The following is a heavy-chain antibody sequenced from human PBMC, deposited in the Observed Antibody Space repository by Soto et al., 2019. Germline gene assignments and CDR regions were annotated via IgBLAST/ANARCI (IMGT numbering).Heavy chain of an antibody. Sequence: SETLSLTCTVSGGSISSYYWSWIRQPPGKGLEWIGYIYYSGSTNYNPSLKSRVTISVDTSKNQFSLKLSSVTAADTAVYYCARQLGMRYYYYYMDVWGKGTTVTVSS. V-gene: IGHV4-59*08. D-gene: IGHD7-27*01. CDR2: IYYSGST. J-gene: IGHJ6*03. CDR3: ARQLGMRYYYYYMDV. CDR1: GGSISSYY.